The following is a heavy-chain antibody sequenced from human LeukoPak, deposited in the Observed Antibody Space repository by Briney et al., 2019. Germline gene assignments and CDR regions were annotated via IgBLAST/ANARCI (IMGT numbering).Heavy chain of an antibody. CDR2: IYTSGST. CDR1: GGSISSGDYY. CDR3: ARGSGYYYDPYYFDY. D-gene: IGHD3-22*01. V-gene: IGHV4-61*02. Sequence: PSQTLSLTCTVSGGSISSGDYYWSWIRQPAGKGLEWIGRIYTSGSTNYNPSLKSRVTISVDTSKNQFSLKLSSVTAADTAVYYCARGSGYYYDPYYFDYWGQGTLVTVSS. J-gene: IGHJ4*02.